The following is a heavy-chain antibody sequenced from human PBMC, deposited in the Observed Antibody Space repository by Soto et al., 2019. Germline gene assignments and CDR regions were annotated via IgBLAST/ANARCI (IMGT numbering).Heavy chain of an antibody. CDR2: INVYNGNT. Sequence: ASVKVSCKASGYTFTNYGISWVRQAPGQGLEWMGWINVYNGNTKYAQKVQGRVTMTTDTSTSTAYMELRSLRSDDTAVYYCARFYYGSSNWFDPWGQGTLVTVAS. J-gene: IGHJ5*02. CDR3: ARFYYGSSNWFDP. D-gene: IGHD3-10*01. CDR1: GYTFTNYG. V-gene: IGHV1-18*01.